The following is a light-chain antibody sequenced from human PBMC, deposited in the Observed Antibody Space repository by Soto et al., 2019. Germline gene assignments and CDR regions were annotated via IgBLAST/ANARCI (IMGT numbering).Light chain of an antibody. CDR3: QQYGSSWT. CDR1: QSVSRSY. J-gene: IGKJ1*01. Sequence: EIVLTQSPGTLSLSPGERATLSCRASQSVSRSYLAWYQQKPGQAPRLLIYGASSRATGIPDRFSGSGSGTHFTLTISRLEPEDFAVYYCQQYGSSWTFGQGTKVEIK. V-gene: IGKV3-20*01. CDR2: GAS.